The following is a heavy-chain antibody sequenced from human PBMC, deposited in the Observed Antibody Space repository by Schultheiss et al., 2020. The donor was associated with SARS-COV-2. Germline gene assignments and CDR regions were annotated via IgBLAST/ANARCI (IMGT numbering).Heavy chain of an antibody. CDR2: IKRDGSEK. CDR3: ARDSGNRGYDLFDY. Sequence: GGSLRLSCAASGFTFSSYWMTWVRQTPGKGLEWVAYIKRDGSEKNYVDSVKGRFMISRDNANNLLYLQMNSLRAEDTAVYYCARDSGNRGYDLFDYWGQGTLVTVSS. CDR1: GFTFSSYW. J-gene: IGHJ4*02. V-gene: IGHV3-7*03. D-gene: IGHD5-12*01.